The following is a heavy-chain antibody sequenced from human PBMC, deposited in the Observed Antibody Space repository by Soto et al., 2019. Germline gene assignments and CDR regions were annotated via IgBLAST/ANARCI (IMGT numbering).Heavy chain of an antibody. CDR1: GGTFTSYD. V-gene: IGHV1-8*01. CDR3: ARGSHNYDFWSGYYKNNWFDP. D-gene: IGHD3-3*01. CDR2: MNPNSGNT. J-gene: IGHJ5*02. Sequence: ASVKVSCKASGGTFTSYDINWVRQATGQGLEWMGWMNPNSGNTGYAQKFQGRVTMTRNTSISTAYMELSSLRSEDTAVYYCARGSHNYDFWSGYYKNNWFDPWGQGTLVTVSS.